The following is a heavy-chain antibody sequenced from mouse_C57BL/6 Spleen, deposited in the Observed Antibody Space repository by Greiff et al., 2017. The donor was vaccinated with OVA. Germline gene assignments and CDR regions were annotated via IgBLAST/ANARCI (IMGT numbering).Heavy chain of an antibody. CDR2: INPSSGYT. V-gene: IGHV1-4*01. CDR3: ATSDYDYFDY. CDR1: GYTFTGYT. Sequence: QVQLKESGAELARPGASVKMSCKASGYTFTGYTMHWVKQRPGQGLEWIGYINPSSGYTKYNQKFKDKATLTADKSSSTAYMQLRSLTSEDAAVYYCATSDYDYFDYWGQGTTLTVSS. J-gene: IGHJ2*01. D-gene: IGHD2-4*01.